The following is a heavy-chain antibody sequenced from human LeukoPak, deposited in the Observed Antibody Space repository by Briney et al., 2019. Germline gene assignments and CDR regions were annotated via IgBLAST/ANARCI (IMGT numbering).Heavy chain of an antibody. J-gene: IGHJ4*02. V-gene: IGHV3-23*01. CDR1: GFTFSSYA. D-gene: IGHD1-20*01. CDR3: AKAHLNWNPQILFDY. Sequence: GGSLRLSCAASGFTFSSYAMSWVRQAPGKELEWVSAISGSGGSTYYADSVKGRFTISRDNSKNTLYLQMNSLRAEDTAVYYCAKAHLNWNPQILFDYWGQGTLVTVSS. CDR2: ISGSGGST.